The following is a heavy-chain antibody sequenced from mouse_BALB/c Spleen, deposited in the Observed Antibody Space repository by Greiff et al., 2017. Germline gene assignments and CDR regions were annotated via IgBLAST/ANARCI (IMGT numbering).Heavy chain of an antibody. CDR2: INPSNGGT. J-gene: IGHJ4*01. CDR1: GYTFTSYY. CDR3: TRSTMITTGGHYYAMDY. D-gene: IGHD2-4*01. V-gene: IGHV1S81*02. Sequence: QVQLKQPGAELVKPGASVKLSCKASGYTFTSYYMYWVKQRPGQGLEWIGGINPSNGGTNFNEKFKSKATLTVDKSSSTAYMQLSSLTSEDSAVYYCTRSTMITTGGHYYAMDYWGQGTSVTVSS.